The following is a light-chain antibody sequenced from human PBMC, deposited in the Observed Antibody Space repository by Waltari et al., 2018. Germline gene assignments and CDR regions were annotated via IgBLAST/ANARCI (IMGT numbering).Light chain of an antibody. CDR3: YSTLGSDNHGAV. CDR2: EDN. V-gene: IGLV3-10*01. CDR1: TLPKKY. Sequence: SSELTQPPSVSVSPGRTARITCSGDTLPKKYVYWYHQKSGRAPVLVIYEDNKRPSGMSERFSGSSSGTMAALTISGAQVEDEGDYYCYSTLGSDNHGAVFGGGTTLTVL. J-gene: IGLJ3*02.